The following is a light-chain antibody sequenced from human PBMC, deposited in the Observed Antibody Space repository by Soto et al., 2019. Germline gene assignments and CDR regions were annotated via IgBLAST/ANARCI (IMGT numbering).Light chain of an antibody. Sequence: EIVLTQSPGTLSLSPGDRATLSCRASQSVGSNFLAWYQKKPGQAPRLLIYGASIRATGIPDRFSGSGSGTDFTLTIRRLEPEDFAMYFCHQYGSSPRTFGQGTKVEVK. J-gene: IGKJ1*01. CDR3: HQYGSSPRT. V-gene: IGKV3-20*01. CDR2: GAS. CDR1: QSVGSNF.